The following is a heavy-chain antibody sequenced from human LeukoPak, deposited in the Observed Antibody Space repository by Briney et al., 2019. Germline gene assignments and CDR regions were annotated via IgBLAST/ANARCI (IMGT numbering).Heavy chain of an antibody. V-gene: IGHV3-23*01. J-gene: IGHJ6*02. D-gene: IGHD6-19*01. Sequence: GGSLRLSCAASGFTFSSYAMSWVRQAPGKGLEWVSAISGSGGSTYYADSVKGRFTISRDNAKNSLYLQMNSLRAEDTAVYYCAHPKQWPNHYYYYGMDVWGQGTTVTVSS. CDR3: AHPKQWPNHYYYYGMDV. CDR1: GFTFSSYA. CDR2: ISGSGGST.